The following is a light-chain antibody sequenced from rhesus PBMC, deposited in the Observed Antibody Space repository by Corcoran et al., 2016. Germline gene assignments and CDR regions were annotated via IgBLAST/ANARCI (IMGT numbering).Light chain of an antibody. CDR2: EAS. CDR3: QHYYSTPFT. J-gene: IGKJ3*01. V-gene: IGKV1-25*01. CDR1: QGITND. Sequence: DIQMTQSPSSLSASVGDRDTITCRASQGITNDLAWYQQKPGETPKLLIYEASSLQSGIPSRFSGNGSGTDFTLTISSLQPEDFATYYCQHYYSTPFTFGPGTKLDIK.